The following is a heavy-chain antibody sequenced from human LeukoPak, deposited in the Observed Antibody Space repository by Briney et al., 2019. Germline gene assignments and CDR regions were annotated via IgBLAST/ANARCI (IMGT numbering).Heavy chain of an antibody. CDR3: ARGGYVVVVAATDY. V-gene: IGHV3-30*04. D-gene: IGHD2-15*01. CDR1: GFTFSSYA. CDR2: ISYDGSNK. Sequence: PGGSLRLSCAASGFTFSSYAMHWVRQAPGKGLEWVAAISYDGSNKYYADSVKGRFTISRDNSKNTLYLQMNSLRAEDTAVYYCARGGYVVVVAATDYWGQGTLVTVSS. J-gene: IGHJ4*02.